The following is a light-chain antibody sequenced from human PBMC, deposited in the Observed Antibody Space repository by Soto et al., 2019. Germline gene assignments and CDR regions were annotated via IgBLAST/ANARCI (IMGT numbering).Light chain of an antibody. CDR3: QQYYSSPQT. V-gene: IGKV4-1*01. CDR1: QSVLHSPNNKNY. J-gene: IGKJ1*01. Sequence: DIVMTQSPDSLAVSLGERATINCKSSQSVLHSPNNKNYLAWYQQKSGQPPKLLIYWASTRESGVPDRFSGSGSGTDFTLPISSLQAEDVAVYCCQQYYSSPQTFGQGTKVEIK. CDR2: WAS.